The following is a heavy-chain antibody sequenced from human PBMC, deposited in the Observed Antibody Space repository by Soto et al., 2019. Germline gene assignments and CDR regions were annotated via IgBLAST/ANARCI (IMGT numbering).Heavy chain of an antibody. CDR3: AREEMATIPPLDY. CDR2: IDPSDSYT. CDR1: GYSFTSYW. Sequence: GESLKISCKGSGYSFTSYWISWVRQMPGKGLEWMGRIDPSDSYTNYSPSFQGHVTISADKSISTAYLRWSSLKASDTAMYYCAREEMATIPPLDYWGQGTLVTVSS. D-gene: IGHD5-12*01. V-gene: IGHV5-10-1*01. J-gene: IGHJ4*02.